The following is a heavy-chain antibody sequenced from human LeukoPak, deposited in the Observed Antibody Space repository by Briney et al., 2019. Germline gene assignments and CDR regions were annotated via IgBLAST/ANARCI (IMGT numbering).Heavy chain of an antibody. CDR3: AXDDSXYXXXSGLDAXDI. V-gene: IGHV1-18*01. D-gene: IGHD3-22*01. CDR1: GYTFTSYG. Sequence: ASVKVSCKASGYTFTSYGISWVRQAPGQGLEWMGWVSAYNGNTNYAXKLQGRVTMTTDTSTSTAYMELRSLRSDDTAVYYCAXDDSXYXXXSGLDAXDIWGQGTMVTVSS. CDR2: VSAYNGNT. J-gene: IGHJ3*02.